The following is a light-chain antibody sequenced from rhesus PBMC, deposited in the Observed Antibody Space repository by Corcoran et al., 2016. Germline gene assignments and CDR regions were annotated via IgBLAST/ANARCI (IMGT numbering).Light chain of an antibody. Sequence: QVILTQSPATLSLSPGERATLSCRASQSVGSYLAWYQQKHGQAPRLLIYGASRTATGIPDRFSGSGSGTELTRTISSLVPEEFVVYYCQQSSNLFTFGPGTKLDIK. J-gene: IGKJ3*01. V-gene: IGKV3S11*01. CDR3: QQSSNLFT. CDR1: QSVGSY. CDR2: GAS.